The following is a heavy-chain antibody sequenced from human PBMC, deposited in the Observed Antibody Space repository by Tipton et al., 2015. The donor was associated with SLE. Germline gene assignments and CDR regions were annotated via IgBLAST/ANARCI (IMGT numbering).Heavy chain of an antibody. CDR2: VSYSETT. CDR1: GGSISSHY. D-gene: IGHD2-15*01. J-gene: IGHJ4*02. Sequence: TLSLTCTVSGGSISSHYWTWIRQLPGKGLEWIGYVSYSETTNYNPSLKSRVTISVDTSKNQFSLNLRSVTAADTAVYYCAGAWQGYCSGGTCYVLDYWGQGTLVTVSS. CDR3: AGAWQGYCSGGTCYVLDY. V-gene: IGHV4-59*11.